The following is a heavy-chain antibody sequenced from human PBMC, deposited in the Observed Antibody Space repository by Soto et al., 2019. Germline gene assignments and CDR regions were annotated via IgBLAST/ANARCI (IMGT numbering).Heavy chain of an antibody. V-gene: IGHV3-33*01. D-gene: IGHD5-18*01. CDR1: GFTFSSYG. Sequence: PGGSLRLSCAASGFTFSSYGMHWVRQAPGKGLEWVAVIWYDGSNKYYADTVKGRFTISRDNSKNTLYLQMNSLRAEDTAVYYCARDGGNSDTALDYWGQGTLVTVSS. J-gene: IGHJ4*02. CDR3: ARDGGNSDTALDY. CDR2: IWYDGSNK.